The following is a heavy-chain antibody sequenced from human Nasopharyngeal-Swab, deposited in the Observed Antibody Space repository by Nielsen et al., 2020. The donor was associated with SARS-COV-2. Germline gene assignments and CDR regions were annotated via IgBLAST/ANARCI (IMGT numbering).Heavy chain of an antibody. CDR3: TRHGSSSWSDNYFDY. CDR2: IRSKANSYAT. D-gene: IGHD6-13*01. CDR1: GFTFSGSA. Sequence: GEPLKISCAASGFTFSGSAMHWVRQASGKGLEWVGRIRSKANSYATAYAASVKGRFTISRDDSKNTAYLQMNSLKTEDTAVYYCTRHGSSSWSDNYFDYWGQGTLVTVSS. V-gene: IGHV3-73*01. J-gene: IGHJ4*02.